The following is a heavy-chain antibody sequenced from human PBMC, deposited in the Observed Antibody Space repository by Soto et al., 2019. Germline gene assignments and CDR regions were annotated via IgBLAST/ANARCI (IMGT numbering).Heavy chain of an antibody. Sequence: ASVKVSCKASGYTFTSYGISWVRQAPGQGLEWMGWISAYNGNTNYAQKFQGRVTMNTDTSTSTAYMELRSLRSDDTAVYYCARDRLRKVPAEGDDAFDIWGQGTMVT. J-gene: IGHJ3*02. CDR3: ARDRLRKVPAEGDDAFDI. CDR1: GYTFTSYG. V-gene: IGHV1-18*01. CDR2: ISAYNGNT. D-gene: IGHD2-2*01.